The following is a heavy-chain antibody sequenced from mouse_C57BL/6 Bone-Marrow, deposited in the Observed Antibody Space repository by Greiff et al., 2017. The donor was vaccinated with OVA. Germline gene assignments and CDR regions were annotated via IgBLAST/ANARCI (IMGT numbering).Heavy chain of an antibody. V-gene: IGHV1-4*01. J-gene: IGHJ2*01. CDR3: TRGYYFDY. Sequence: VQLQHSGAELARPGASVKMSCQASGYTFTSYTIHWVKQRPGQGLEWIGYIDPTNDYTNYNQKFKGKATLTADKSSSTAYMQLSSLTSEDSAVYYCTRGYYFDYWGQGTTLTVSS. CDR1: GYTFTSYT. CDR2: IDPTNDYT.